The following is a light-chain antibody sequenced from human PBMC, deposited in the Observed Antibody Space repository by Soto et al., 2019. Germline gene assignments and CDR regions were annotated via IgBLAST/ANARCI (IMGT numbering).Light chain of an antibody. Sequence: DLQMTQSPSSLSASVGDRVTVTCRASQTITNYLNWYQQKPGKAPNLLIFAASTLQSGVPSRFSGNGSGTDFTLTISSLHPEDFATYYCQQSFSTPKTFGQGTKVEMK. V-gene: IGKV1-39*01. J-gene: IGKJ1*01. CDR1: QTITNY. CDR3: QQSFSTPKT. CDR2: AAS.